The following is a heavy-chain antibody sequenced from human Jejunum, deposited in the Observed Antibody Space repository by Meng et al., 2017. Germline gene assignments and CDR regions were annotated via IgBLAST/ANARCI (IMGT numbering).Heavy chain of an antibody. CDR2: ISTDGSTT. D-gene: IGHD3-16*01. J-gene: IGHJ4*02. V-gene: IGHV3-74*01. Sequence: GGSLRLSCVASGFTFSTYWMHWVRQVPGKGLVWVSRISTDGSTTAYADSVKGRFTISRDNAKNTVFLQMNSLTAEDTAVYYCARNYAASGDYWGQGILVTVSS. CDR1: GFTFSTYW. CDR3: ARNYAASGDY.